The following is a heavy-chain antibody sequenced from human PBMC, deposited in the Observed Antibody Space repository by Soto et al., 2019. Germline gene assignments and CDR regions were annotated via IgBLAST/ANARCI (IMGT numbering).Heavy chain of an antibody. J-gene: IGHJ4*02. CDR1: GGTFSSYA. V-gene: IGHV1-69*13. D-gene: IGHD3-16*02. CDR3: TCEGVIVPAASGY. CDR2: IIPIFGTA. Sequence: SVKVTCKASGGTFSSYAISWVRQAPGQGLEWMGGIIPIFGTANYAQKFQGRVTITADESTSTAYMELSSLRSEDTAVYYCTCEGVIVPAASGYWGQGTLVTVSS.